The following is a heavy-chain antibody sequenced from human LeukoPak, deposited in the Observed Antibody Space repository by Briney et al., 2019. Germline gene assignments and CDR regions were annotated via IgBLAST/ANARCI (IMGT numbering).Heavy chain of an antibody. Sequence: ASVKVSCKASGYTFTSYGISWVRQAPGQGLEWMGGIIPIFGTANYAQKFQGRVTITADESTSTAYMELSSLRSEDTAVYYCARGDLSSSSPRDYWGQGTLVTVSS. CDR1: GYTFTSYG. J-gene: IGHJ4*02. CDR2: IIPIFGTA. V-gene: IGHV1-69*13. D-gene: IGHD6-6*01. CDR3: ARGDLSSSSPRDY.